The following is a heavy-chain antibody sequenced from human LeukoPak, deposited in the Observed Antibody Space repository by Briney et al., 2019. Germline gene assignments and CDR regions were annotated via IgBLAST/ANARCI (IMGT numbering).Heavy chain of an antibody. CDR2: IKQGGSEI. Sequence: GGSLRLSCAASGFTISNHWMSWVRQAPGKGLEWVANIKQGGSEIYYVDSVKGRFTISRDNSKNTLYLQMNSLRGEDTAVYYCAKGTRYSGYDYEFDYWGQGTLVTVSS. V-gene: IGHV3-7*01. CDR1: GFTISNHW. CDR3: AKGTRYSGYDYEFDY. J-gene: IGHJ4*02. D-gene: IGHD5-12*01.